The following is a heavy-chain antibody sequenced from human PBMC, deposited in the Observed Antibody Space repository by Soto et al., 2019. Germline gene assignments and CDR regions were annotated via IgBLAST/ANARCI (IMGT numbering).Heavy chain of an antibody. CDR3: ATRAPYDSSGYSIDY. CDR1: GGSISSGGYY. Sequence: QVQLQESGPGLVKPSQTLSLTCTVSGGSISSGGYYWSWIRQHPGKGLEWIGYIYYSGSTYYNPSLKSRVTKSVDTSKNQFSLKLSSVTAADTAVYYCATRAPYDSSGYSIDYWGQGTLVTVSS. CDR2: IYYSGST. J-gene: IGHJ4*02. V-gene: IGHV4-31*03. D-gene: IGHD3-22*01.